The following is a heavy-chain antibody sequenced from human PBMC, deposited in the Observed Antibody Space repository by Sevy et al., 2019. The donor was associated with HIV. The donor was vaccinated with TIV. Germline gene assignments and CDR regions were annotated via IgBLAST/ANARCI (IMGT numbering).Heavy chain of an antibody. CDR3: ARAKGPIAAAVGFDP. V-gene: IGHV4-34*01. J-gene: IGHJ5*02. CDR1: GGSFSGYY. CDR2: INHSGST. Sequence: SETLSLTCAVYGGSFSGYYWSWIRQPPGKGLEWIGEINHSGSTNYNPSLKSRVTISVDTSKNQFALKLSSVTAADTAVYYCARAKGPIAAAVGFDPWGQGTLVTVSS. D-gene: IGHD6-13*01.